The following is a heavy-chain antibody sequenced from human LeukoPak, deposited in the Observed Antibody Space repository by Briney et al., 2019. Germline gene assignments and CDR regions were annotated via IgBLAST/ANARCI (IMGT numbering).Heavy chain of an antibody. CDR1: GGSINSGGYY. CDR2: IYYSGST. J-gene: IGHJ4*02. D-gene: IGHD6-19*01. Sequence: PSQTLSLTCTVSGGSINSGGYYWSWIRQHPGKGLEWIGYIYYSGSTYYNPSLKSRVTISVDTSKNQFSLKLSSVTAADTAIYYCARAVSGRFDYWGQGTLVTVSS. V-gene: IGHV4-31*03. CDR3: ARAVSGRFDY.